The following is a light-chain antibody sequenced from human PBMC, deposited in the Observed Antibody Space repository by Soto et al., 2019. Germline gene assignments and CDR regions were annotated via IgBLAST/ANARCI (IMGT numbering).Light chain of an antibody. CDR3: QQYGTSPIT. J-gene: IGKJ5*01. V-gene: IGKV3-20*01. CDR2: ETS. CDR1: QNVSSGY. Sequence: EIVLTQSPGTVSLSPLEVATPSFMASQNVSSGYLAWYQQKRGQTPRLLIYETSTSAAGIPDRFSGSGSGTDFTLTISRLEPEDFAVYYCQQYGTSPITFGQGTRLEIK.